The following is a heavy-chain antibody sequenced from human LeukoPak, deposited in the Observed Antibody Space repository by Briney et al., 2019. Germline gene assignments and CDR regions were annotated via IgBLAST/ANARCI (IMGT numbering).Heavy chain of an antibody. J-gene: IGHJ5*02. D-gene: IGHD4-17*01. CDR2: IIPIFGIA. Sequence: GSSVKVSCKASGGTFSSYAISWVRQAPGQGLEWMGRIIPIFGIANYAQKFQGRVTITADKSTSTAYMELSSLRSEDTAVYYCARGGGWRTVTTRFDPWGQGTLVTVSS. V-gene: IGHV1-69*04. CDR3: ARGGGWRTVTTRFDP. CDR1: GGTFSSYA.